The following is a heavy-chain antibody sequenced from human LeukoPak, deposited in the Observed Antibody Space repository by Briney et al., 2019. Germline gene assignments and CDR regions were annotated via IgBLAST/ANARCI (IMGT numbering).Heavy chain of an antibody. J-gene: IGHJ4*02. Sequence: GGSLRLSCAASGFTVSNNYMSWVRQAPGKGLEWVSMIYSGGSTYYADSVKGRFTISRDNSKNTLDLQMNSLRAEDTAVYYCARDSCSGDRCWRYFVNWGQGTLVTVSS. CDR2: IYSGGST. CDR1: GFTVSNNY. D-gene: IGHD2-15*01. V-gene: IGHV3-66*01. CDR3: ARDSCSGDRCWRYFVN.